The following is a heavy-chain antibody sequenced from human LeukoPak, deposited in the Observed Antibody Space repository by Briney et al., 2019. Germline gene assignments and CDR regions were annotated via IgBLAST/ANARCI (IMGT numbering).Heavy chain of an antibody. J-gene: IGHJ4*02. Sequence: GGSLRLSCAASGFTFSSYEMNWVRQAPGKGLEWVSYISSSGSTIYYADSVKGRFTISGDNAKNSLYLQMNSLRAEDTAVYYCARVPLFGVVIPFDYWGQGTLVTVSS. V-gene: IGHV3-48*03. CDR3: ARVPLFGVVIPFDY. CDR1: GFTFSSYE. D-gene: IGHD3-3*01. CDR2: ISSSGSTI.